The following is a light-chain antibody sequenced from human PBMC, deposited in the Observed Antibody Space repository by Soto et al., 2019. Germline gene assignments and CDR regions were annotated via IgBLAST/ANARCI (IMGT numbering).Light chain of an antibody. Sequence: DIQMTQSPASLSASIGDRFTITCQASQGIRIYLNWYQHKPGKAPKLLISDASNLKVGVPSRFSGGGSGAHFTFTISSLQPEDVATYFCQQYDDLPVTFGQGTRLEIK. CDR2: DAS. CDR3: QQYDDLPVT. V-gene: IGKV1-33*01. CDR1: QGIRIY. J-gene: IGKJ5*01.